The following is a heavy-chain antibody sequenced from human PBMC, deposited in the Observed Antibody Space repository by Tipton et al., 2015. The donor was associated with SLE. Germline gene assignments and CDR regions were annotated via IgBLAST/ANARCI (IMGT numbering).Heavy chain of an antibody. CDR1: GGSISSYY. CDR2: INHSGST. J-gene: IGHJ3*02. Sequence: TLSLTCTVSGGSISSYYWSWIRQPPGKGLELIGEINHSGSTNYNPSLKSRVTISVDTSKNQFSPKLSSVTAADTAVYYCARHSWGSSVIWGQGTMVTVSS. V-gene: IGHV4-34*01. CDR3: ARHSWGSSVI. D-gene: IGHD6-6*01.